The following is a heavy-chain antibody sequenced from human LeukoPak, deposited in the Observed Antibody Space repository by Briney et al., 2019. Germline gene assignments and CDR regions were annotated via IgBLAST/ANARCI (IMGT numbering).Heavy chain of an antibody. Sequence: SETLSLTCTVSGGSLSSYYWSWIRQPPGKGLEWIAYIYYSGNTKYNPFLKSRVTISVDTSKNQFSLKLSSVTAADTAVYYCARGIVGATRIDYWGQGTLVTVSS. V-gene: IGHV4-59*08. CDR2: IYYSGNT. J-gene: IGHJ4*02. D-gene: IGHD1-26*01. CDR3: ARGIVGATRIDY. CDR1: GGSLSSYY.